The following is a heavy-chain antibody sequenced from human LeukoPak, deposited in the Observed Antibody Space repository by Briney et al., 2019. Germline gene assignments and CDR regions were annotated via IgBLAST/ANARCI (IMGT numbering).Heavy chain of an antibody. CDR1: GGSFSGYY. V-gene: IGHV4-34*01. Sequence: PSETLSLTCAVYGGSFSGYYWSWIRQPPGKGLEGIGEIKHSGSTNYNPSLKSRVTISVDTSKNQFSLKLSSVTAADTAVYYCARGLKYSYSSANWFDPWGQGTLVTVSS. J-gene: IGHJ5*02. CDR2: IKHSGST. CDR3: ARGLKYSYSSANWFDP. D-gene: IGHD5-18*01.